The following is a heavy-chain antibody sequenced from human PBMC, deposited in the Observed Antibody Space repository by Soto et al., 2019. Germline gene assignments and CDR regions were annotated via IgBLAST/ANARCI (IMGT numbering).Heavy chain of an antibody. CDR3: ARVGGTVTSDY. J-gene: IGHJ4*02. V-gene: IGHV3-33*01. D-gene: IGHD4-17*01. Sequence: QVQLVESGGGVVQPGRSLRLSCAASGFAFSAYGMHWVRQAPGKGLEWVAMIYYDGSNKYYVDSVKGRFTISRDNSKNTLYLQMSSLRAEGTALYYCARVGGTVTSDYWGQGTLVTVSS. CDR1: GFAFSAYG. CDR2: IYYDGSNK.